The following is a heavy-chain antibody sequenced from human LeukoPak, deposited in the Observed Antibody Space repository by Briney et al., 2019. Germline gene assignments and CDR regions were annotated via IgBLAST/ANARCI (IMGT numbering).Heavy chain of an antibody. D-gene: IGHD2-15*01. V-gene: IGHV3-64*02. J-gene: IGHJ6*02. CDR3: VRGRGVSSYDAMDV. CDR2: ISTSGDTT. CDR1: GFTFTAHA. Sequence: GGSLRLSCAASGFTFTAHAMHWVRQAPGKGLEYVSTISTSGDTTYYADSVKGRFTISRDNSKNTLYLQMGSLRAEDMAVYYCVRGRGVSSYDAMDVWGRGTTVTASS.